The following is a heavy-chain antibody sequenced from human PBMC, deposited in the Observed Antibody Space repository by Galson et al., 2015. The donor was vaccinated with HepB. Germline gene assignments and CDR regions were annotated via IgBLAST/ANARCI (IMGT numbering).Heavy chain of an antibody. CDR3: AKGLGSSWFEDYFDY. V-gene: IGHV3-23*01. D-gene: IGHD6-13*01. CDR1: GFTFSSYA. Sequence: SLRLSCAASGFTFSSYAMSWVRQAPGKGLEWVSAISGSGGSTYYADSVKGRFTISRDNSKNTLYLQMNSLRAEDTAVYYCAKGLGSSWFEDYFDYWGQGTLVTVSS. CDR2: ISGSGGST. J-gene: IGHJ4*02.